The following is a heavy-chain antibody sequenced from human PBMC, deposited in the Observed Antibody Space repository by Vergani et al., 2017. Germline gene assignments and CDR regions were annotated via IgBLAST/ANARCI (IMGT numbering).Heavy chain of an antibody. CDR3: ARFTYDLYAFDF. D-gene: IGHD3-22*01. CDR2: INHSGST. J-gene: IGHJ3*01. V-gene: IGHV4-34*01. CDR1: GGSFSGYY. Sequence: QVQLQQWGAGLLKPSETLSLTCAVYGGSFSGYYWSWIRQPPGKGLEWIGEINHSGSTNYNPSLKSRVTISVDTSKNQFSLKLSSVTAADTAVYYCARFTYDLYAFDFWGQGTMVTVSS.